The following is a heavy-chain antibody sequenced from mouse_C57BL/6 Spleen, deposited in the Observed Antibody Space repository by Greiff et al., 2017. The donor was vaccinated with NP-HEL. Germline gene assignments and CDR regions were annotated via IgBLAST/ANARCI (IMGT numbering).Heavy chain of an antibody. CDR2: ISSGGSYT. V-gene: IGHV5-6*01. D-gene: IGHD1-1*01. CDR3: ARHQGHYYGSSYGAWFAY. J-gene: IGHJ3*01. Sequence: EVQLVESGGDLVKPGGSLKLSCAASGFTFSSYGMSWVRQTPDKRLEWVATISSGGSYTYYPDSVKGRFTISRDNAKNTLYLQMRSLKTEDTAMYYCARHQGHYYGSSYGAWFAYWGQGTLVTVSA. CDR1: GFTFSSYG.